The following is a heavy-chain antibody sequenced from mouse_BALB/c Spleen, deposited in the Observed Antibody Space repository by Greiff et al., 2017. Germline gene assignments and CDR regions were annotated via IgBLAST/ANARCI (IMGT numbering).Heavy chain of an antibody. J-gene: IGHJ4*01. CDR3: ARRLRRDAMDY. D-gene: IGHD2-4*01. Sequence: QVQLQQSGAELMKPGASVKISCKATGYTFSSYWIEWVKQRPGHGLEWIGEILPGSGSTNYNEKFKGKATFTADTSSNTAYMQLSSLTSEDSAVYYCARRLRRDAMDYWGQGTSVTVSS. V-gene: IGHV1-9*01. CDR2: ILPGSGST. CDR1: GYTFSSYW.